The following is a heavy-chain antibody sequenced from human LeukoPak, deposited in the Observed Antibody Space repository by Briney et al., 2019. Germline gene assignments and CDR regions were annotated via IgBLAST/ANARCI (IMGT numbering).Heavy chain of an antibody. V-gene: IGHV1-18*01. Sequence: ASVKVSCKASGYTFTSYGISWVRQAPGQGLEWMGWISAYNGNTNYAQKLQGRVTMTTDTSTSTAYMELRSLRSDDTAVYYCARGGIPVRREDSSGSTQLDYWGQGTLVTVSS. CDR3: ARGGIPVRREDSSGSTQLDY. CDR2: ISAYNGNT. D-gene: IGHD6-19*01. CDR1: GYTFTSYG. J-gene: IGHJ4*02.